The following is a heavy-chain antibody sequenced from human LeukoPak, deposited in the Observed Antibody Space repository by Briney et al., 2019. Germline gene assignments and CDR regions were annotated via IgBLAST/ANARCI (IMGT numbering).Heavy chain of an antibody. CDR1: GFVFSGYE. V-gene: IGHV3-48*03. CDR3: ARGGSSGYNYNAFDI. J-gene: IGHJ3*02. D-gene: IGHD3-22*01. Sequence: GSLRLSCAASGFVFSGYEVNWVRQAPGKGLEWVSYISISGTTIYNSDSEGRFTISRDNAKNSLYLQMNSLRAEDTAVYYCARGGSSGYNYNAFDIWGRGTMVTVSS. CDR2: ISISGTTI.